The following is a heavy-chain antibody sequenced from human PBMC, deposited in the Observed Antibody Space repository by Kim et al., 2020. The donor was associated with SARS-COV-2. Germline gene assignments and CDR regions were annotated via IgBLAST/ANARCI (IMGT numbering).Heavy chain of an antibody. J-gene: IGHJ6*02. CDR2: INPSGGST. D-gene: IGHD2-2*01. CDR3: ARDPRLTIHYYYGMDV. CDR1: GYTFTSYY. V-gene: IGHV1-46*01. Sequence: ASVKVSCKASGYTFTSYYMHWVRQAPGQGLEWMGIINPSGGSTSYAQKFQGRVTMTRDTSTSTVYMELSSLRSEDTAVYYCARDPRLTIHYYYGMDVWGQGTTVTVSS.